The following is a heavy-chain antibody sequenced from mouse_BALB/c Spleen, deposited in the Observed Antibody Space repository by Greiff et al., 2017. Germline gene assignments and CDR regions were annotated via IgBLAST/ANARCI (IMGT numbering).Heavy chain of an antibody. CDR2: INPSTGYT. D-gene: IGHD1-1*01. J-gene: IGHJ1*01. V-gene: IGHV1-7*01. Sequence: QVQLKQPGAELVRPGASVKLSCKASGYTFTSYWMHWVKQRPGQGLEWIGYINPSTGYTEYKQKFKDKATLTADKSSSTAYMQLSSLTSEDSAVYYCARLLRYWYFDVWGAGTTVTVSS. CDR1: GYTFTSYW. CDR3: ARLLRYWYFDV.